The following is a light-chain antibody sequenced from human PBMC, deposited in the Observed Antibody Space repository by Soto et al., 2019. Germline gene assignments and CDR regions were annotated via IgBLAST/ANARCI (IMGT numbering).Light chain of an antibody. CDR1: GSDIGAYNF. CDR2: GVT. V-gene: IGLV2-8*01. Sequence: ALAQPPSASGSPGQSVTISCTGSGSDIGAYNFVSWYQQHPGKAPKLMIFGVTERPSGVPDRFSGSKSGSTASLTVSGLQADDEAVYYCYSYAGRNIWVFGGGTKLTVL. CDR3: YSYAGRNIWV. J-gene: IGLJ3*02.